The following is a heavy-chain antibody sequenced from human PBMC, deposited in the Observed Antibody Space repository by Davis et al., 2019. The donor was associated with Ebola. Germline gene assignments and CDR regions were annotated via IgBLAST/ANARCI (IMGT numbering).Heavy chain of an antibody. CDR2: INPNTGGT. CDR3: ARDTTYQSDSSYDY. J-gene: IGHJ4*02. CDR1: GYTFTGYY. Sequence: ASVKVSCKASGYTFTGYYMHWVXXGDGKGMEWMGVINPNTGGTNYAQKFQGRVTMTRDTSISTAYMELSRLRSDDTAVYYCARDTTYQSDSSYDYWGQGTLVTVSS. V-gene: IGHV1-2*02. D-gene: IGHD2/OR15-2a*01.